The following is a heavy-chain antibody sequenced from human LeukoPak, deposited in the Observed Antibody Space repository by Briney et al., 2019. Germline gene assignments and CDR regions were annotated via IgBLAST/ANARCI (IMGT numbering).Heavy chain of an antibody. V-gene: IGHV4-34*01. CDR1: GGSFSGYY. D-gene: IGHD6-6*01. CDR3: ARSLRYSSSFRFDY. J-gene: IGHJ4*02. CDR2: INHSGST. Sequence: PSETLSLTCAVYGGSFSGYYWSWIRQPPGKGLEWIGEINHSGSTNYNPSLKSRVTISVDTSKNQFSLKLSSVTAADTAVYYCARSLRYSSSFRFDYWGQGTLVTVSS.